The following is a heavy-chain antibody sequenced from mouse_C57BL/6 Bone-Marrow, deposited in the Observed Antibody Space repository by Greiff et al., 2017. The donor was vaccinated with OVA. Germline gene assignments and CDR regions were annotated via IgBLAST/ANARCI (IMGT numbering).Heavy chain of an antibody. CDR3: ARDYDYEFAY. D-gene: IGHD2-4*01. CDR1: GYTFTSYW. Sequence: QVQLQQPGAALVKPGASVKMSCKASGYTFTSYWITWVKQRPGQGLEWIGDIYPGRGSTNYNEKFKSKATLTVDTSSSTAYMQLSSLTSEDSAVYYCARDYDYEFAYWGQGTLVTVSA. CDR2: IYPGRGST. V-gene: IGHV1-55*01. J-gene: IGHJ3*01.